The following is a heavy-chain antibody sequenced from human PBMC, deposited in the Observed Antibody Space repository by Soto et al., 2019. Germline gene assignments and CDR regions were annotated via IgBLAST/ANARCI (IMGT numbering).Heavy chain of an antibody. Sequence: PSETLSLTCTVSGGSISSYYLSWIRQPPGKGLEWIGYIYYSGSTNYNPSLKSRVTISVDTSKNQFSLKLSSVTAADTAVYYCARHAYGSGSYYQYNWFDPWGQGTLVTVSS. CDR1: GGSISSYY. CDR2: IYYSGST. J-gene: IGHJ5*02. D-gene: IGHD3-10*01. CDR3: ARHAYGSGSYYQYNWFDP. V-gene: IGHV4-59*01.